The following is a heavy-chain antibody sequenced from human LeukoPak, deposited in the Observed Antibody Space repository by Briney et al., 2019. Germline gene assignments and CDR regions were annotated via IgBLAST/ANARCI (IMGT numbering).Heavy chain of an antibody. D-gene: IGHD3-16*01. CDR3: AREDGDYVSQYYFDY. Sequence: ASVKVSCKASGYTFTVYCISWVRQAPGQGLEWMGWINPNSGSTNYAQKFQGWVTMTRDTSMSTAYMELSRLRSDDTAVYYCAREDGDYVSQYYFDYWGQGTLVTVSS. CDR2: INPNSGST. CDR1: GYTFTVYC. J-gene: IGHJ4*02. V-gene: IGHV1-2*04.